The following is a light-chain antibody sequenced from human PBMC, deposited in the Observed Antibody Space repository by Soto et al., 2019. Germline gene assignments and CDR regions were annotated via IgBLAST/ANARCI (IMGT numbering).Light chain of an antibody. CDR2: GNF. V-gene: IGLV1-40*01. J-gene: IGLJ2*01. Sequence: QSVLTQPPSVSGAPGQRVTISCAGSASNIGASYDVHWYQQVPGTAPKLLIYGNFNRPSGVPERFSGSTSGNTATLTISGTQAMDEADYYCQAWDSSSVVFGGGTKLTVL. CDR3: QAWDSSSVV. CDR1: ASNIGASYD.